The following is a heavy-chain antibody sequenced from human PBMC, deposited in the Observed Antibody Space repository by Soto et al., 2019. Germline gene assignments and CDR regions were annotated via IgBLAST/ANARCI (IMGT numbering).Heavy chain of an antibody. J-gene: IGHJ4*02. CDR1: GFSLTTSGVG. V-gene: IGHV2-5*02. D-gene: IGHD3-3*01. CDR3: AHRVLRTVFGLVTTTAIYFDF. Sequence: QITLNESGPTVVSPTETLTLTCRFSGFSLTTSGVGVGWIRQSPGKAPEWLALIYWDDDKRYSASLQSRLTTTKDTPKNQVVLTVSDLDPTDTATYYCAHRVLRTVFGLVTTTAIYFDFWGQGTPVAVSS. CDR2: IYWDDDK.